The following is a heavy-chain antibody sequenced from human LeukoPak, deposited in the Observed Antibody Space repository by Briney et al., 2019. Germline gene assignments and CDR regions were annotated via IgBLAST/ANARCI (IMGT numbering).Heavy chain of an antibody. Sequence: GGSLRLSCAASGFTFSSYAMSWVRQAPGKGLEWVSAISGSGGSTYYADSVKGRFTISRDNSKNTLYLQMNSLRAEDTAVYYCAKDRSIVGATTDLDYWGQGTLVTVSS. J-gene: IGHJ4*02. D-gene: IGHD1-26*01. CDR1: GFTFSSYA. V-gene: IGHV3-23*01. CDR3: AKDRSIVGATTDLDY. CDR2: ISGSGGST.